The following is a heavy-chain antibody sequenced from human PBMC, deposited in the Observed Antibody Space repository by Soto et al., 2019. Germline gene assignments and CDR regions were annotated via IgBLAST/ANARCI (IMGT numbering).Heavy chain of an antibody. V-gene: IGHV1-69*13. Sequence: GASVKVSCKASGGTFSSYAISWVRQAPGQGLEWMGGIIPIFGTANYAQKFQGRVTITVDESTSTAYMELSSLRSEDTAVYYCARKPIGGYCTNGVCWGFDPWGQGTLVTVSS. CDR2: IIPIFGTA. CDR1: GGTFSSYA. D-gene: IGHD2-8*01. CDR3: ARKPIGGYCTNGVCWGFDP. J-gene: IGHJ5*02.